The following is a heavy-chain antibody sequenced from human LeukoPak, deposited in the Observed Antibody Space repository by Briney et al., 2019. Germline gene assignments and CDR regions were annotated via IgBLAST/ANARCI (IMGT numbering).Heavy chain of an antibody. D-gene: IGHD5-18*01. V-gene: IGHV3-53*04. J-gene: IGHJ4*02. Sequence: PGGSLRLSCAASGFTFSDYYMSWVRQAPGKGLEWVSVIYSGGSTYYADSVKGRFTISRHNSKNTLYLQMNSLRAEDTAVYYCARGGIHRDYWGQGTLVTVSS. CDR3: ARGGIHRDY. CDR2: IYSGGST. CDR1: GFTFSDYY.